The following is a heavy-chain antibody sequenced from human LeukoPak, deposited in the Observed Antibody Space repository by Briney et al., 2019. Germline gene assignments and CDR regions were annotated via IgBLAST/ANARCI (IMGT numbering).Heavy chain of an antibody. Sequence: SETLSLTCTVSGGSISSSSYYWGWIRQPPGKGLEWIGSMYYSGSTYYNPFLKSRVTISVDTSKNQFSLKLSSVTAADTAMYYCASHLLMVYAMAQDAFDIWGQGTMVTVSS. D-gene: IGHD2-8*01. J-gene: IGHJ3*02. CDR1: GGSISSSSYY. V-gene: IGHV4-39*01. CDR2: MYYSGST. CDR3: ASHLLMVYAMAQDAFDI.